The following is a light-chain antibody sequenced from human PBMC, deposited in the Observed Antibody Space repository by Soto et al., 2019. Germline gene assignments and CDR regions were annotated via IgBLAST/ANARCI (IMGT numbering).Light chain of an antibody. V-gene: IGKV3-15*01. CDR2: GAS. CDR1: QSVSSN. J-gene: IGKJ5*01. Sequence: EIVMTQSPATLSVSPGERATLSCRASQSVSSNLAWYQQKPGQAPRLLIYGASTRATGIPARFSGSGSGTEFTLTISSLQYEDFAVYDCQQYNNLPPNFGQGTRLEIK. CDR3: QQYNNLPPN.